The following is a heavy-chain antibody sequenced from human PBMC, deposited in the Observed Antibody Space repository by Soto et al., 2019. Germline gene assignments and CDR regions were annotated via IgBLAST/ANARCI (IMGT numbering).Heavy chain of an antibody. CDR1: GFTFSDHY. J-gene: IGHJ4*02. Sequence: EVQLVESGGGLVQPGGSLRLSCAASGFTFSDHYVDWVRQAPGKGLEWVGRSRNKAKGYTTSYAASVKGRFTFSRDDSKNSVYLQMNSLQTEDTAVYYCTRVMRITGTTFFDYWGQGTLVTVSS. V-gene: IGHV3-72*01. D-gene: IGHD1-20*01. CDR3: TRVMRITGTTFFDY. CDR2: SRNKAKGYTT.